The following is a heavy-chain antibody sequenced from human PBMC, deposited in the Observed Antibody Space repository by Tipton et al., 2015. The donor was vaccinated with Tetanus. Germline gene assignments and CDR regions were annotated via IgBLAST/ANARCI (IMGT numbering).Heavy chain of an antibody. V-gene: IGHV4-59*06. CDR3: ATVGLVTASVKY. CDR2: ISYTGTT. J-gene: IGHJ4*01. Sequence: TLSLTCTVSGVSISGYYWSWIRQPAGKGLDWIGYISYTGTTHYNPSLKSRVTISLDRSKNQFSLKLTSVTAADTAVYYCATVGLVTASVKYWGQGTLVTVSS. D-gene: IGHD2-21*02. CDR1: GVSISGYY.